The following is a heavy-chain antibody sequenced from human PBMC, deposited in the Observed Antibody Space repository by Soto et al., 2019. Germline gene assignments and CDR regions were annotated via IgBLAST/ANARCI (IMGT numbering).Heavy chain of an antibody. D-gene: IGHD5-18*01. J-gene: IGHJ4*02. CDR1: GFTFSSYA. V-gene: IGHV3-23*01. Sequence: SLRLSCAASGFTFSSYAMSWVRQAPGKGLEWVSAISGSGGSTYYADSVKGRFTISRDNSKNTLYLQMNSLRAEDTAVYYCAKDLRGYSYAFDYWGQGTLVTVSS. CDR2: ISGSGGST. CDR3: AKDLRGYSYAFDY.